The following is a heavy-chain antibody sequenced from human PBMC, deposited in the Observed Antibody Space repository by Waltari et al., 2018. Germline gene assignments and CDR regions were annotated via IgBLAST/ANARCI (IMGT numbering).Heavy chain of an antibody. D-gene: IGHD2-15*01. V-gene: IGHV4-59*01. CDR1: GGSISSYY. CDR3: ARYQAYCSGGSCYLGWFDP. CDR2: IYYSGST. Sequence: QVQLQESGPGLVKPSETLSLTCTVSGGSISSYYWSWIRQPPGKGLEWIGYIYYSGSTNYNPSPKSRVTISVDTSKNQFSLKLSSVTAADTAVYYCARYQAYCSGGSCYLGWFDPWGQGTLVTVSS. J-gene: IGHJ5*02.